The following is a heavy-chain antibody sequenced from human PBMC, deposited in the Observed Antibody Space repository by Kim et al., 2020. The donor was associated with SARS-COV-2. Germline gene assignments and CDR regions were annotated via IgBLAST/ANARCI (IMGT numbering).Heavy chain of an antibody. CDR1: GFSFSSYP. CDR2: ITDSGDIT. V-gene: IGHV3-23*01. J-gene: IGHJ4*01. Sequence: GGSLRLSCVASGFSFSSYPMVWVRQAPGKGLDCVSSITDSGDITYYSDSVEGRFTVSRDNSKNTLFLQMNSLRAEDSAVYYCAKMVETWQLLYYFDYWGRGTLVTVSS. D-gene: IGHD1-26*01. CDR3: AKMVETWQLLYYFDY.